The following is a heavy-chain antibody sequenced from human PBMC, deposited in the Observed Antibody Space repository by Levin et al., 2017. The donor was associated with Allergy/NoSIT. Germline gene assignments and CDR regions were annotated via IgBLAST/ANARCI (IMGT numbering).Heavy chain of an antibody. CDR2: ISYDGSNK. D-gene: IGHD3-10*01. CDR1: GFTFSSYG. J-gene: IGHJ5*02. CDR3: AKDWSSPVVRGVIVPWFDP. V-gene: IGHV3-30*18. Sequence: GESLKISCAASGFTFSSYGMHWVRQAPGKGLEWVAVISYDGSNKYYADSVKGRFTISRDNSKNTLYLQMNSLRAEDTAVYYCAKDWSSPVVRGVIVPWFDPWGQGTLVTVSS.